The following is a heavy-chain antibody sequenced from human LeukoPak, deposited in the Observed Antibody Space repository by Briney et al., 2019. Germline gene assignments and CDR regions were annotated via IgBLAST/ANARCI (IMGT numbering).Heavy chain of an antibody. V-gene: IGHV6-1*01. D-gene: IGHD2-2*01. CDR3: ARGPPYCSSTRCRD. CDR1: GDSVSSNSAA. Sequence: SQTLSLTCAISGDSVSSNSAAWNWIRQSPSRGLEWLGRTYYRSKWYNDYAVTVKSRITINPDTSKNQFSLRLNSVTPEDTAVYYCARGPPYCSSTRCRDWGQGTLVTVSS. J-gene: IGHJ4*02. CDR2: TYYRSKWYN.